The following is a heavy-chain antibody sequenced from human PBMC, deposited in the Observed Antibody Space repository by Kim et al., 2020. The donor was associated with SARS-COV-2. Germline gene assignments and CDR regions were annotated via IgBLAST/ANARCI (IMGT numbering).Heavy chain of an antibody. Sequence: SETLSLTCAVYGGSFSGYYWSWIRQPPGKGREWIGEINHSGSTNYNPSLKSRVTISVDTSKNQFSLKLSSVTATDTAVHYCSRGQILRFRAIWSGMYCWG. CDR2: INHSGST. J-gene: IGHJ6*01. CDR1: GGSFSGYY. CDR3: SRGQILRFRAIWSGMYC. V-gene: IGHV4-34*01. D-gene: IGHD3-3*01.